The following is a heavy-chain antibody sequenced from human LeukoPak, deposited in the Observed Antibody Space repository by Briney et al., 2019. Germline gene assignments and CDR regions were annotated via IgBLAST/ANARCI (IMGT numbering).Heavy chain of an antibody. CDR2: ISSSSYI. V-gene: IGHV3-21*04. J-gene: IGHJ6*02. CDR1: GFTFSSYS. Sequence: GGSLRLSCAASGFTFSSYSMNWVRQAPGKGLEWVSSISSSSYIYYADSVKGRFTISRDNSKNTLYLQMNSLRAEDTAVYYCAKDDGDPQFGFYGMDVWGQGTTVTVSS. D-gene: IGHD4-17*01. CDR3: AKDDGDPQFGFYGMDV.